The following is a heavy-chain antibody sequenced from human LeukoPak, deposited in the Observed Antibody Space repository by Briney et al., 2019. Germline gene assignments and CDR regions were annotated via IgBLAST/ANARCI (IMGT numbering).Heavy chain of an antibody. D-gene: IGHD2-2*01. CDR2: ISAYNGNT. Sequence: ASVKVSCKASGYTFTSYDINWVRQATGQGLEWMGWISAYNGNTNYAQKLQGRVTMTTDTSTSTAYMELRSLRSDDTAVYYCARGVQDIVVVPAAIGDAFDIWGQGTMVTVSS. J-gene: IGHJ3*02. CDR3: ARGVQDIVVVPAAIGDAFDI. V-gene: IGHV1-18*01. CDR1: GYTFTSYD.